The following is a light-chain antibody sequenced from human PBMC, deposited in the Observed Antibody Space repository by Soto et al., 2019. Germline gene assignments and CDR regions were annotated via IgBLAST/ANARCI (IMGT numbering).Light chain of an antibody. CDR3: SSYTISSPHVV. CDR1: SSDVGGYNY. V-gene: IGLV2-14*01. CDR2: DVS. Sequence: QSALTQPASVSGSPGQSITISCTGTSSDVGGYNYVSWYQQHPGKAPKLMIYDVSNRPSGVSNRFSGSKSGNTASLTISGLQAEDEADYYCSSYTISSPHVVFGGWPKLTVL. J-gene: IGLJ2*01.